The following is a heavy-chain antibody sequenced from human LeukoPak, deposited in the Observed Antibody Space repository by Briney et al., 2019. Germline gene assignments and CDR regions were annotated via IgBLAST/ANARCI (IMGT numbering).Heavy chain of an antibody. CDR1: GYTFTCYH. CDR2: INPNSGDT. CDR3: ATLVVRGPDDY. Sequence: ASVKVSCKASGYTFTCYHIDWVREAPGQGLEWMGWINPNSGDTNYAQKFQGRVTMTRDTSISTAYMELSRLRSDDTAVYYCATLVVRGPDDYWGQGTLVTVSS. D-gene: IGHD3-10*01. J-gene: IGHJ4*02. V-gene: IGHV1-2*02.